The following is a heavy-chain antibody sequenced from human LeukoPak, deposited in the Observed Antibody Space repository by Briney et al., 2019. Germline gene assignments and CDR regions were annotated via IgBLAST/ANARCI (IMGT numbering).Heavy chain of an antibody. Sequence: SETLSLTCTVSGGSISSYYWSWIRQPPGKGLEWIGYIYYSGSTNYNPSLKSRVTISVDTSKNQFSLKLSSVTAADTAVYCCARAPWMATYYYYYMDVWGKGTTVTISS. CDR3: ARAPWMATYYYYYMDV. D-gene: IGHD5-24*01. J-gene: IGHJ6*03. V-gene: IGHV4-59*01. CDR2: IYYSGST. CDR1: GGSISSYY.